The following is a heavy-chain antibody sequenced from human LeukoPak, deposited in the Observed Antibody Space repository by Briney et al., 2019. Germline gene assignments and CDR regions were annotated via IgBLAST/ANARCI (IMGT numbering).Heavy chain of an antibody. CDR1: GFXFSNYW. CDR2: INSDGSST. Sequence: GGSLRLSCAASGFXFSNYWIHWVRQAPGKGLVWVSRINSDGSSTSYADSVKGRFTISRDNAKNTLYLQMNSLRAEDTAVYYCARDGSTWSNWFDPWGQGALVTVSS. D-gene: IGHD6-13*01. J-gene: IGHJ5*02. CDR3: ARDGSTWSNWFDP. V-gene: IGHV3-74*01.